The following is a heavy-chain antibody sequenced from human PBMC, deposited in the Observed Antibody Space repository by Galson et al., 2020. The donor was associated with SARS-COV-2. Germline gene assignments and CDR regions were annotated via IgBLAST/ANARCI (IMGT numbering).Heavy chain of an antibody. CDR3: ARDIAAAGQDYYYYGMDV. V-gene: IGHV3-7*01. J-gene: IGHJ6*02. CDR2: IKQDGSEK. Sequence: GGSLRLSRAASGFTFSSYWMSWVRQAPGKGLEWVANIKQDGSEKYYVDSVKGRFTISRDNAKNSLYLQMNSLRAEDTAVYYCARDIAAAGQDYYYYGMDVWGQGTTVTVSS. CDR1: GFTFSSYW. D-gene: IGHD6-13*01.